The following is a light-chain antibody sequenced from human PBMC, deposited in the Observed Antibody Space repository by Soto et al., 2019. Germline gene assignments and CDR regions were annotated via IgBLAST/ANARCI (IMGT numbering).Light chain of an antibody. Sequence: QCALTQPASVFGSPGQSITISCTRTSSDIGTYKYVSWFQHDPGKAPKLIIFEVSNRPSGISDRFSGFKSANTAYLTISGVQPEDEADYHCSSYTTIKTVVFGGGTKLTV. V-gene: IGLV2-14*01. CDR3: SSYTTIKTVV. CDR1: SSDIGTYKY. J-gene: IGLJ2*01. CDR2: EVS.